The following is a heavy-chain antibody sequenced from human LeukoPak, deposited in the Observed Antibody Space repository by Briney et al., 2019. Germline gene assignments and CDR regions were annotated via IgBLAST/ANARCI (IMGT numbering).Heavy chain of an antibody. J-gene: IGHJ6*04. CDR1: GGTFSSYA. CDR3: ARGKGCSSTSCYTNYYYGMDV. Sequence: SVKVSCKASGGTFSSYAISWVRQAPGQGLEWMGGIIPIFGTANYAQKFQGRVTITADKSTSTAYMELSSLRSEDTAVYYCARGKGCSSTSCYTNYYYGMDVWGKGTTVTVSS. CDR2: IIPIFGTA. D-gene: IGHD2-2*02. V-gene: IGHV1-69*06.